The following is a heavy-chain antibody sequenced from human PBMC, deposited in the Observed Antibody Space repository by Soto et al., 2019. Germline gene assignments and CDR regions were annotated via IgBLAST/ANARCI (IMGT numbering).Heavy chain of an antibody. CDR3: ARRDYGSSGQSDNWFDT. V-gene: IGHV5-51*01. Sequence: GESRKISCKASGYSFSNYWIAWVRQRPGKGLKCMGIIYPGDSDTRYGPSFQGQVTISVDKSISTAYLQWSSLRASDTDMYYCARRDYGSSGQSDNWFDTWGQGTLVTVSS. J-gene: IGHJ5*01. CDR2: IYPGDSDT. CDR1: GYSFSNYW. D-gene: IGHD3-22*01.